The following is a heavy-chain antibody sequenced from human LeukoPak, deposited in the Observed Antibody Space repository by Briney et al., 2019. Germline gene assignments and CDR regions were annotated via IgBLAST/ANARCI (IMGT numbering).Heavy chain of an antibody. J-gene: IGHJ4*02. D-gene: IGHD3-22*01. CDR1: GGSISSSSYY. Sequence: PSETLSLTCTVSGGSISSSSYYWGWIRQPPGKGLEWIGSIYYSGSTYYNPSLESRVTTSVDTSKNQFSLKLSSVTAADTAVYYCARRGYDSSGYYYAYWGQGTLVTVSS. V-gene: IGHV4-39*01. CDR3: ARRGYDSSGYYYAY. CDR2: IYYSGST.